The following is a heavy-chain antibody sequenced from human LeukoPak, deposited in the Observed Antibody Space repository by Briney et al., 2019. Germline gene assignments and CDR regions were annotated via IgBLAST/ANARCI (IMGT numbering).Heavy chain of an antibody. CDR3: ARVARGTYSSTWYFDY. V-gene: IGHV4-39*07. CDR1: GGSISSSSYY. J-gene: IGHJ4*02. Sequence: SETLSLTCTVSGGSISSSSYYWGWIRQPPGKGLEWIGSIYYSGSTYYNPSLKSRVTISVGTSKNQFSLKLSSVTAADTAVYYCARVARGTYSSTWYFDYWGQGTLVTVSS. CDR2: IYYSGST. D-gene: IGHD6-6*01.